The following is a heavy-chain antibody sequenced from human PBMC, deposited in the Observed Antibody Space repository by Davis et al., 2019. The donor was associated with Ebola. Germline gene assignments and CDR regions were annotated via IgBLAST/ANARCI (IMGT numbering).Heavy chain of an antibody. J-gene: IGHJ4*02. Sequence: GESLKISCAASGFTFSSYSMNWVRQAPGKGLEWVANIKQDGSEKYYVDSAKGRFTISRDNAKNSLYLQMNSLRAEDTAVYYCARAYSSSWYGGNDYWGQGTLVTVSS. CDR2: IKQDGSEK. CDR1: GFTFSSYS. V-gene: IGHV3-7*01. D-gene: IGHD6-13*01. CDR3: ARAYSSSWYGGNDY.